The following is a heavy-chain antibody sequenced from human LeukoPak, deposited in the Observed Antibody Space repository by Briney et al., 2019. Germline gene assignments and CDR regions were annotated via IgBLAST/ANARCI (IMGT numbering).Heavy chain of an antibody. CDR1: GYTFTSYY. Sequence: ASVKVSCKASGYTFTSYYMHWVRQAPGQGLEWMGIINPSGGSTSYAQKFQGRVTMTRDTSTSTVYMELSGLRSEDTAVYYCARDRGYCSSTSCYSYYYYGMDVWGKGTTVTVSS. V-gene: IGHV1-46*01. J-gene: IGHJ6*04. CDR3: ARDRGYCSSTSCYSYYYYGMDV. CDR2: INPSGGST. D-gene: IGHD2-2*01.